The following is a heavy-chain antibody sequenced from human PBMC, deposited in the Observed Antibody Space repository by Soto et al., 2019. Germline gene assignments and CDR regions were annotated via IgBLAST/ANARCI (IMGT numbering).Heavy chain of an antibody. CDR2: ISSSSSTI. CDR3: ARDRRGSYSSAFDI. CDR1: GFTFSSYS. V-gene: IGHV3-48*02. Sequence: PGGSLRLSCSASGFTFSSYSMNWVRQAPGKGLEWVSYISSSSSTIYYADSVKGRFTISRDNAKNSLYLQMNSLRDEDTAVYYCARDRRGSYSSAFDIWGQGTMVTVSS. J-gene: IGHJ3*02. D-gene: IGHD1-26*01.